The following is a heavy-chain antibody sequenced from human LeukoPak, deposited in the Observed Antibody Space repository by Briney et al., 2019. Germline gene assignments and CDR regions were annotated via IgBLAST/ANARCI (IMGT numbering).Heavy chain of an antibody. CDR2: ISSGSSTI. D-gene: IGHD6-19*01. CDR1: AFTFSNYE. V-gene: IGHV3-48*03. CDR3: ARDSSSGWAFDY. J-gene: IGHJ4*02. Sequence: GGSLRLSCAASAFTFSNYEMNWVRQAPGKGLEWVSYISSGSSTIYYADSVKGRFTISRDNAKNSLYLQMNSLRAEDTAVYYCARDSSSGWAFDYWGQGTLVTVSS.